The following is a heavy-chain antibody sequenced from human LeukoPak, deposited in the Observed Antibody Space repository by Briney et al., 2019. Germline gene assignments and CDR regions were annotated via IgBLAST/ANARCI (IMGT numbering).Heavy chain of an antibody. J-gene: IGHJ4*02. CDR2: ISSSSSYI. CDR1: GFTFSSYS. D-gene: IGHD3-22*01. Sequence: GGSLRLSCAASGFTFSSYSMNWVRQAPGKGLEWVSSISSSSSYIYYADSVKGRFTISRDNAKNSLYLQMNSLRAEDTAVYHCARLTYYYDSSGYYYVDYWGQGTLVTVSS. CDR3: ARLTYYYDSSGYYYVDY. V-gene: IGHV3-21*01.